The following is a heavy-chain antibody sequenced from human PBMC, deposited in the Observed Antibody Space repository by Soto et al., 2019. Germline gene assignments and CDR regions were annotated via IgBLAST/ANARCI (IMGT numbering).Heavy chain of an antibody. J-gene: IGHJ3*02. Sequence: ASVKVSCKASGYTFTSYGISWVRQAPGQGLEWMGWISSYNGNTNYAQNLQGRVTMTTDTSTSTAYMELRSLRSNDTAVYYCARYCSSTSCYADAFDIWGQGTVVTVSS. CDR2: ISSYNGNT. D-gene: IGHD2-2*01. CDR3: ARYCSSTSCYADAFDI. V-gene: IGHV1-18*01. CDR1: GYTFTSYG.